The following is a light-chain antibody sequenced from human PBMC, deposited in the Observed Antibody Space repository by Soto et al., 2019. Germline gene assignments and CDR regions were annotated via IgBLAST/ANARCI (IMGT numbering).Light chain of an antibody. CDR2: SDS. CDR3: QWWAISIDQYV. CDR1: NIGSNA. J-gene: IGLJ1*01. Sequence: SYELTQPHSVSVATALMAGTTCGGKNIGSNAVHWYQQKPGQDPVLVIYSDSNRPSGIPERFSGSNPVNTATLTISRMESGDEADYYRQWWAISIDQYVFGSGPTVTVL. V-gene: IGLV3-12*02.